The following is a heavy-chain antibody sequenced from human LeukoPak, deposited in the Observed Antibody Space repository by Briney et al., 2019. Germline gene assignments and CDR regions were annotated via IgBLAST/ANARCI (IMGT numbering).Heavy chain of an antibody. V-gene: IGHV1-2*02. CDR3: ARDPVELATTEYDY. J-gene: IGHJ4*02. Sequence: ASVKVSCKASGYTFIGNYMHWVRRAPGQGLEWMGWSNPNSGGTSYAQKFQGRGTMTRDTSISTAYMELSRLRSDDTAVYYCARDPVELATTEYDYWGQGTLVTVSS. D-gene: IGHD5-24*01. CDR1: GYTFIGNY. CDR2: SNPNSGGT.